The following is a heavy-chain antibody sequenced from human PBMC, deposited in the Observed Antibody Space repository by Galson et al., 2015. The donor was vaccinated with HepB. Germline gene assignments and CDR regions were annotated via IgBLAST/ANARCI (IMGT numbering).Heavy chain of an antibody. CDR2: ISYDGSNK. D-gene: IGHD6-13*01. Sequence: SLRLSCAASGFTFSSYGMHWVRQAPGKGLEWVAVISYDGSNKYYADSVKGRFTISRDNSKNTLYLQMNSLRAEDTAVYYCAKDGGSSWYFYYFDYWGQGTLVTASS. V-gene: IGHV3-30*18. CDR1: GFTFSSYG. J-gene: IGHJ4*02. CDR3: AKDGGSSWYFYYFDY.